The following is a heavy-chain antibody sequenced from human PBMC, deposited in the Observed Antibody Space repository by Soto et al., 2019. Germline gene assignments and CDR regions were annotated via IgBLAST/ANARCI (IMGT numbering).Heavy chain of an antibody. CDR1: GYTLTELS. J-gene: IGHJ6*02. CDR3: ASNGITIFGVVDDYYYYGMDV. D-gene: IGHD3-3*01. CDR2: FVPEYGKT. Sequence: ASVKVSCKVSGYTLTELSMHWVRQAPGKGLEWMGGFVPEYGKTNYAQKFQGRVTITADESTSTAYMELSSLRSEDTAVYYCASNGITIFGVVDDYYYYGMDVWGQGTTVTVSS. V-gene: IGHV1-24*01.